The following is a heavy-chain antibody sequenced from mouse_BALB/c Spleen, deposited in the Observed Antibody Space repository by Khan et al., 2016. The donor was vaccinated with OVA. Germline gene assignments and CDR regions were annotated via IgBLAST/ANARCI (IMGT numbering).Heavy chain of an antibody. CDR1: GYTFTDYA. CDR2: ISTNYGDA. CDR3: VRGGKFAY. D-gene: IGHD1-1*02. V-gene: IGHV1S137*01. Sequence: QVQLQQSGAELVRPGVSVKISCKASGYTFTDYAMHWVKQRHAKSLEWIGVISTNYGDADYNQKFQGKASMTVDGSSSTVYMELARLTSEDSAIYYCVRGGKFAYWGQGTLVTVSA. J-gene: IGHJ3*01.